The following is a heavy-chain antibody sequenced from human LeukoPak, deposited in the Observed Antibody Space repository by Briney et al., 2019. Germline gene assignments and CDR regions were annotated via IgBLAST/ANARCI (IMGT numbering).Heavy chain of an antibody. Sequence: SQTLSLTCTVSGGSISSGDYYWSWIRQPPGKGLEWIGYIYYSGSTYYNPSLKSRVTISVDTSKNKFSLKLSSVTAADTAVYYCARGFSYYYDSSGRNDAFDIWGQGTMVTVSS. D-gene: IGHD3-22*01. CDR2: IYYSGST. CDR3: ARGFSYYYDSSGRNDAFDI. V-gene: IGHV4-30-4*01. CDR1: GGSISSGDYY. J-gene: IGHJ3*02.